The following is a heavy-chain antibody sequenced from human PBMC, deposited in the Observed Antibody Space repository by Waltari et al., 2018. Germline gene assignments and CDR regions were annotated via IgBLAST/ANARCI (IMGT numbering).Heavy chain of an antibody. D-gene: IGHD5-18*01. Sequence: EVQLVESGGVVVQPGGSLRLSCAASGFTFDDYTMHWVRQAPGKGLEWVSLISWDGGSTYYADSVKGRFTISRDNSKNSLYLQMNSLRTEDTALYYCAKDFGYSYGYYFDYWGQGTLVTVSS. CDR2: ISWDGGST. V-gene: IGHV3-43*01. J-gene: IGHJ4*02. CDR3: AKDFGYSYGYYFDY. CDR1: GFTFDDYT.